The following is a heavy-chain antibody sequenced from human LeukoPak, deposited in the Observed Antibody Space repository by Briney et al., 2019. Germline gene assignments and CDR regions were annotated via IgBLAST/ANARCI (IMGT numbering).Heavy chain of an antibody. J-gene: IGHJ4*01. CDR1: GFTFSSYS. D-gene: IGHD3-22*01. V-gene: IGHV3-21*01. CDR3: ARGPITRKVLGLVYYYY. Sequence: GGSLRSSCAASGFTFSSYSMTWVRQAPGKGLEWVSSISSSSSYIYYADSVKGRFTISRDNAKNSLYLQMNSLRAEDTAVYYCARGPITRKVLGLVYYYYWGPGTLVTV. CDR2: ISSSSSYI.